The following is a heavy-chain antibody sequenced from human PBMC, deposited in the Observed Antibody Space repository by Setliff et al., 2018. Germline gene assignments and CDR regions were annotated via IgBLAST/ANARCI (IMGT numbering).Heavy chain of an antibody. Sequence: PSETLSLTCTVSGGSVNSGYDNWNWLRQPAGKGLEWIGHVNRRGSTNFSPSLKSRVTISLDTSKNQFSLNLTSVPSTDTPVYYCARASSGWYSADYYYMDVWGKGTTVTVSS. J-gene: IGHJ6*03. CDR3: ARASSGWYSADYYYMDV. CDR2: VNRRGST. V-gene: IGHV4-61*09. D-gene: IGHD6-19*01. CDR1: GGSVNSGYDN.